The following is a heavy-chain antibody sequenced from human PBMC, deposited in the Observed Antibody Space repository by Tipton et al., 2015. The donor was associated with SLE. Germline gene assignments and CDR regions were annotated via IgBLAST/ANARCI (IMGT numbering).Heavy chain of an antibody. CDR3: AKDGMLEFSGSHHLDY. D-gene: IGHD1-26*01. J-gene: IGHJ4*02. CDR2: IRYDGSEK. CDR1: GFTFSSYG. V-gene: IGHV3-30*02. Sequence: SLRLSCAASGFTFSSYGMYWVRQAPGKGLEWVAFIRYDGSEKYYADPVKGRFTISRDNSRNMLHLQMNSLRAEDTAVYYCAKDGMLEFSGSHHLDYWGQGTLVTVPS.